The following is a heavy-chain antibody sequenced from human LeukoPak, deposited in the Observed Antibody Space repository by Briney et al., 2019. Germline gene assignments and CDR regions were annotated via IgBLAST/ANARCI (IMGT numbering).Heavy chain of an antibody. D-gene: IGHD3-16*02. CDR2: INPNSGGT. CDR1: GYTFTGYY. Sequence: GASVKVSCKASGYTFTGYYMHWVRQASGQGLEWMGWINPNSGGTNYAQKFQGRVTMTRDTSISTAYMELSRLRSDDTAVYYCARDRYSRVLDRFDYWGQGTLVTVSS. V-gene: IGHV1-2*02. CDR3: ARDRYSRVLDRFDY. J-gene: IGHJ4*02.